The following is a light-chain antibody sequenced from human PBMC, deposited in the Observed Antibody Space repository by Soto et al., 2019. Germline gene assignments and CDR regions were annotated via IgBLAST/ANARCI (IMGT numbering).Light chain of an antibody. CDR2: DVT. V-gene: IGLV2-14*01. CDR1: SSDIGTYNS. CDR3: TSYTTSSTLV. J-gene: IGLJ2*01. Sequence: QSALTQPASVSGSPGQSITISCTGTSSDIGTYNSVSWYQQHAGKVPKLMIYDVTNRPSGVFDRFSGSKSGNTASLTISGLQAEDEADYYCTSYTTSSTLVFGGGTKLTVL.